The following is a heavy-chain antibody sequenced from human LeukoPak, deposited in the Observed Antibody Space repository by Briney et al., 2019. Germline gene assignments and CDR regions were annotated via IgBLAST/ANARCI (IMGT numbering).Heavy chain of an antibody. V-gene: IGHV3-48*01. D-gene: IGHD6-13*01. CDR2: ISSSSSTI. CDR1: GFTFSSYS. CDR3: ARDLQQLGQHNFDY. J-gene: IGHJ4*02. Sequence: PGGSLRLSCAASGFTFSSYSMNWVRQAPGKGLEWVSYISSSSSTIYYADSVKGRFTIPRDNAKNSLYLQMNSLRAEDTAVYYCARDLQQLGQHNFDYWGQGTLVTVSS.